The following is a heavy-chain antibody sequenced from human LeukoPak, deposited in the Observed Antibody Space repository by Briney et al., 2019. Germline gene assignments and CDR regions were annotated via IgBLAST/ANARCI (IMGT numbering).Heavy chain of an antibody. CDR2: SSGSGSTT. J-gene: IGHJ4*02. Sequence: GGSLRLSCVASGFTFSNYEMNWVRQAPGKGLEWLSYSSGSGSTTHYADSVKGRFTVSRDNAKNSLYLQMNSLRVEDTAVYYCARDSCGWYRGIGDWGQGTLVTVSS. D-gene: IGHD6-19*01. CDR1: GFTFSNYE. CDR3: ARDSCGWYRGIGD. V-gene: IGHV3-48*03.